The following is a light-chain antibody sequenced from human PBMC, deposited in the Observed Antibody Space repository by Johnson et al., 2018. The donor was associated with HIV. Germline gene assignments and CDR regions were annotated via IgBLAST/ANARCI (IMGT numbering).Light chain of an antibody. CDR1: SSNNGNNY. CDR2: ENN. V-gene: IGLV1-51*02. J-gene: IGLJ1*01. Sequence: QSVLTQPPSVSAAPGQKVTISCSGSSSNNGNNYVSWYQQLPGTAPKLLIYENNKRPSGIPDRFSGSKSGTSATLGINGLQTGDEADYYCGKWDSSLSAGVFGTETKVTVL. CDR3: GKWDSSLSAGV.